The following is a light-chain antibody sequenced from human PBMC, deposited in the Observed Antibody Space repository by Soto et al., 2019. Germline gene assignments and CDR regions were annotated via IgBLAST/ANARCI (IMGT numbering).Light chain of an antibody. CDR1: QSVSSSF. CDR3: QQFSSYPLT. Sequence: EIVLTQSPGTLSLSPGERATLSCRASQSVSSSFLAWYQQKPGQAPRLLIYGASNRATGIPDRFSGSGSGTDFTLTISRLEPEDFAVYYCQQFSSYPLTFGGGTKVEIK. CDR2: GAS. J-gene: IGKJ4*01. V-gene: IGKV3-20*01.